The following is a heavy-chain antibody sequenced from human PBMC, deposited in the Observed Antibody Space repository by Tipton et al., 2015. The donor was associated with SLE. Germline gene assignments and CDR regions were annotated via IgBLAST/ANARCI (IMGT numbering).Heavy chain of an antibody. V-gene: IGHV3-74*01. CDR2: IKNDGSSS. CDR3: ARVLGSYYGMDV. Sequence: SLRLSCAASGFTFSNYWMHWVRQAPGKGLVWVARIKNDGSSSDYADSVKGRFTISRDNSKNTLYLQMNSLRAEDTAVYYCARVLGSYYGMDVWGQGTTVTVSS. J-gene: IGHJ6*01. CDR1: GFTFSNYW.